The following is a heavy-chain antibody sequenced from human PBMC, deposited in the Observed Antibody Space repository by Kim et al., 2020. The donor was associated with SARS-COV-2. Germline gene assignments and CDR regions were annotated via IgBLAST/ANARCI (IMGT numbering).Heavy chain of an antibody. J-gene: IGHJ4*02. V-gene: IGHV4-30-2*04. D-gene: IGHD6-13*01. Sequence: YYNPSLRSRGTISVDTSKNQFSLKLSSVTAADTAVYYCARDRIAAAGVDYWGQGTLVTVSS. CDR3: ARDRIAAAGVDY.